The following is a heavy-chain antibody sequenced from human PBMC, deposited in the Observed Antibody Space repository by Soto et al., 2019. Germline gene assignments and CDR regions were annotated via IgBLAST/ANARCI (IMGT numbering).Heavy chain of an antibody. D-gene: IGHD6-25*01. J-gene: IGHJ5*02. V-gene: IGHV1-18*01. CDR2: IVAHNGDT. Sequence: QVQLVQSGAEVKKPVASVKVSCKSSGYTFNTYGFTWVRQAPGQGLEWMGWIVAHNGDTNSVQKFQGRVTMTTETSTTTSHMELRNLISDDSAVYFCASDWRGAAGFGPWGQGTLVTVSS. CDR3: ASDWRGAAGFGP. CDR1: GYTFNTYG.